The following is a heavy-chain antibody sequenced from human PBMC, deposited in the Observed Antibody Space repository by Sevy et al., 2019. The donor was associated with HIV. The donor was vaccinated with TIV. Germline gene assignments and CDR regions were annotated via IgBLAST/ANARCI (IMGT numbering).Heavy chain of an antibody. CDR1: GFNISSNY. J-gene: IGHJ4*02. D-gene: IGHD6-19*01. CDR3: ARGEQWLSFNY. V-gene: IGHV3-53*01. Sequence: GGSLRLSCAASGFNISSNYLSWVHQAPGKGLEWVSVIYGNNSTYYADFVKGRFTISRDNSKNTLYLQMNSLRVEDTAIYYCARGEQWLSFNYWGQGTLVAVSS. CDR2: IYGNNST.